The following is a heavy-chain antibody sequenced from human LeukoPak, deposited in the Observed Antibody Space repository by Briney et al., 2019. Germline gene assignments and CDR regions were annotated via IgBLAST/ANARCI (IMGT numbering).Heavy chain of an antibody. J-gene: IGHJ4*02. V-gene: IGHV4-59*11. Sequence: SETLSLTCTVSGGSTSGRYWTWIRQPPGKGLEWIGYIHYDGRTNYNPSFKSRVIISLDTSNNQFSLNLKSVTAADTAAYYCARLVNYGYSDYWGQGTMVTVSS. D-gene: IGHD3-22*01. CDR3: ARLVNYGYSDY. CDR2: IHYDGRT. CDR1: GGSTSGRY.